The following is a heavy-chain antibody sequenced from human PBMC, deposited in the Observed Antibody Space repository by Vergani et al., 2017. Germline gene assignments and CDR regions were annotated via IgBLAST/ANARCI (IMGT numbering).Heavy chain of an antibody. Sequence: QVQLQQWGGGLLRPSETLSLTCVVNGGSFTSYHWTWIRQSPGEGLEWVGDIDHTGRPDYSPSLKSRLTMSVDKSRNQCSMTLNSVTATDTAIYFCARVNTETNGHLYYYYYMDVWGQGTAFSVS. CDR1: GGSFTSYH. CDR2: IDHTGRP. D-gene: IGHD4-11*01. CDR3: ARVNTETNGHLYYYYYMDV. J-gene: IGHJ6*03. V-gene: IGHV4-34*01.